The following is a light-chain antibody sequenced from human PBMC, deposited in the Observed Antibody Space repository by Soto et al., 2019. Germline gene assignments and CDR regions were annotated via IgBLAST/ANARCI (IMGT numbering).Light chain of an antibody. J-gene: IGKJ2*01. Sequence: DIQLTQSPSFLSASVGDRVTITCRASQGISSYLGWYQQKAGRAPKLLIYAASTLQRGVSSRYSGSGSGTEFTLTISSLQPEDFAVYYCQHLNTYPPYTFGHGTKLEIK. V-gene: IGKV1-9*01. CDR1: QGISSY. CDR2: AAS. CDR3: QHLNTYPPYT.